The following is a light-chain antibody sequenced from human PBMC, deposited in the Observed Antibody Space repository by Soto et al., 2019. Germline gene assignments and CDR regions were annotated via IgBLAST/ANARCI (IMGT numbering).Light chain of an antibody. V-gene: IGLV1-40*01. Sequence: QSVLTQPPSVSGAQRQRVTISCTGSSSNIGAGYDVHWYQQLPGTAPKLLIYGNSNRPSGVPDRFSGSKSGTSASLAITGLQAEDEADYYCQSYDSSLSGWVFGGGTKLTVL. CDR2: GNS. CDR1: SSNIGAGYD. J-gene: IGLJ3*02. CDR3: QSYDSSLSGWV.